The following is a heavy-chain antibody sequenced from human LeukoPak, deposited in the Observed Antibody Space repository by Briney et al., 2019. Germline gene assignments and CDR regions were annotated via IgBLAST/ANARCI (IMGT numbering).Heavy chain of an antibody. CDR1: GGSFSGYY. V-gene: IGHV4-34*01. CDR2: INHSGST. Sequence: SETLSPTCAVHGGSFSGYYWSWIRQPPGKGLEWIGEINHSGSTNYNPSLKSRVTISVDTSKNQFSLKLSSVTAADTAVYYCARLLSDPAGGAEKENCSGGSRYWTLFDYWGQGTLVTVSS. CDR3: ARLLSDPAGGAEKENCSGGSRYWTLFDY. D-gene: IGHD2-15*01. J-gene: IGHJ4*02.